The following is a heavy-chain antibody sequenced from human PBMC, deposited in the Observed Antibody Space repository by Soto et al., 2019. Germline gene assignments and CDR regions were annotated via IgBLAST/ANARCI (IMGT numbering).Heavy chain of an antibody. CDR2: INPYNGNT. D-gene: IGHD3-3*01. Sequence: ASVKVSCKASGYTFPSYCISWVRQAPGQGLEWMGLINPYNGNTNYAQKLQGRVTMTTDTSTSTAYMELRSLRSDDTAVYYCARDVLVMVGVVFAGSYCMAVWGQGSMVTVSS. CDR3: ARDVLVMVGVVFAGSYCMAV. J-gene: IGHJ6*02. CDR1: GYTFPSYC. V-gene: IGHV1-18*01.